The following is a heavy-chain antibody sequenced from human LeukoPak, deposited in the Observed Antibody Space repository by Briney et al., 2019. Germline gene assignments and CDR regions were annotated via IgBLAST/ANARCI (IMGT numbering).Heavy chain of an antibody. CDR2: INPSGGSR. D-gene: IGHD6-13*01. CDR3: ARHSRWPYYYYYMDV. J-gene: IGHJ6*03. CDR1: GYTFTGYY. V-gene: IGHV1-46*01. Sequence: ASVKVSCKASGYTFTGYYMHWVRQAPGQGLGWMGGINPSGGSRSYAQKFQGRVTMTRDMSTSTVYMELSSLRSEDTAVYYCARHSRWPYYYYYMDVWGKGTTVTVSS.